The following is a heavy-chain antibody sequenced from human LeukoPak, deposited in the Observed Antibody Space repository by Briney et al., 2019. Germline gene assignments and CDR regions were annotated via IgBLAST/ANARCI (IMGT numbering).Heavy chain of an antibody. J-gene: IGHJ4*02. CDR2: ITWDSTNT. Sequence: GALRLSCTASGFKFADAPMHWVRQSPGKGLEWIALITWDSTNTYYADSVKGRFTISRDDSRNTLYLQMNSLRAEDTAVYYCAKDLPGYSYGLLDYWGQGTLVTVSS. CDR1: GFKFADAP. V-gene: IGHV3-43*01. D-gene: IGHD5-18*01. CDR3: AKDLPGYSYGLLDY.